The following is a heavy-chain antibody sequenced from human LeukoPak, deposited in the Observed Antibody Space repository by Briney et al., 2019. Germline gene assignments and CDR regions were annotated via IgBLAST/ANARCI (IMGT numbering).Heavy chain of an antibody. CDR3: ARALNYYDSSGYYRRASYFDY. CDR2: ISGSGGTA. Sequence: GGSLRLSCAASGFTFSIYAMSWVRQAPGKGLEWVSAISGSGGTAYYADSVKGRFTISRDNAKNSLYLQMNSLRADDTAVYYCARALNYYDSSGYYRRASYFDYWGQGTLVTVSS. CDR1: GFTFSIYA. J-gene: IGHJ4*02. V-gene: IGHV3-23*01. D-gene: IGHD3-22*01.